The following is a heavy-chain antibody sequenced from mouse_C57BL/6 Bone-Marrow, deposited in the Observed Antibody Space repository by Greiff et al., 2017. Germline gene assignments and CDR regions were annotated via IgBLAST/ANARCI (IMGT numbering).Heavy chain of an antibody. V-gene: IGHV3-6*01. Sequence: EVQLQESGPGLVKPSQSLSLTCSVTGYSITSGYYWKWIRQFPGNKLEWMGYISYDGNNNYNPSLKNRISITRDTSKNQFFLKLNSVTTEDTATYSCAMMVTTAWFAYWGQGTLVTVSA. CDR3: AMMVTTAWFAY. D-gene: IGHD2-3*01. J-gene: IGHJ3*01. CDR1: GYSITSGYY. CDR2: ISYDGNN.